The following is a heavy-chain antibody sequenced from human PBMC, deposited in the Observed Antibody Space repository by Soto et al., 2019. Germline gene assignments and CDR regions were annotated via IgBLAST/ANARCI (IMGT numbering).Heavy chain of an antibody. CDR3: ARGSSSTVGPTGWFDP. V-gene: IGHV1-69*01. D-gene: IGHD1-26*01. CDR1: GGSFSSYA. CDR2: IIPSFGNP. Sequence: QVQLVQSGDEVKKPGSSVKVSCKASGGSFSSYAFSWVRQAPGQGLEWMGGIIPSFGNPNYAQRFQGRVTISADESTTTVYMDLRRLRSEDTAVYYCARGSSSTVGPTGWFDPWGQGTLVTVSS. J-gene: IGHJ5*02.